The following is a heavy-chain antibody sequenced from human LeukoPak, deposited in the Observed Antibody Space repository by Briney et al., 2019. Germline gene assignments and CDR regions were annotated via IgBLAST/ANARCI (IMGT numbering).Heavy chain of an antibody. CDR1: GGSFSGYY. CDR3: ARVRSGDYLDY. CDR2: INHSGST. Sequence: KTSETLSLTCAVYGGSFSGYYWSWIRQPPGKGLEWIGEINHSGSTNYNPSLKSRVTISVDTSKNQFSLKLSSVTAADTAVYYCARVRSGDYLDYWGQGTLVTVSS. J-gene: IGHJ4*02. V-gene: IGHV4-34*01. D-gene: IGHD4-17*01.